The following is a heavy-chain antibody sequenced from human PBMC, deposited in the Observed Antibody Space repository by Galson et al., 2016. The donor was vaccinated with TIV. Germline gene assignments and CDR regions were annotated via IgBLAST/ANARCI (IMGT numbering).Heavy chain of an antibody. Sequence: ISGDSVSSNSAAWNWLRQSPSRGLEWLGRTFYRSKWYDDYAPSVKSRITINPDTSKNQFSLQLNSVTPEDTAVYYCARATPSVFGIIMTLDSWGQGTLVTVSS. CDR3: ARATPSVFGIIMTLDS. D-gene: IGHD3-16*01. CDR1: GDSVSSNSAA. V-gene: IGHV6-1*01. J-gene: IGHJ4*02. CDR2: TFYRSKWYD.